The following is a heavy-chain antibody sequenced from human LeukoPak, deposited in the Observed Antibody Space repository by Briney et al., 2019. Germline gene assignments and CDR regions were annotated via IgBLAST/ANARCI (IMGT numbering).Heavy chain of an antibody. D-gene: IGHD3-9*01. CDR3: ARQDYDILTGYYPFDY. CDR2: IYYSGST. V-gene: IGHV4-59*08. Sequence: SETLSLTCTVSGGSISSYYWSWIRQPPGKGLEWIGYIYYSGSTNYNPSLKSRVTISGDTSKNHFAPKLSSVTATDTAVYYCARQDYDILTGYYPFDYWGQGTLVTVSS. J-gene: IGHJ4*02. CDR1: GGSISSYY.